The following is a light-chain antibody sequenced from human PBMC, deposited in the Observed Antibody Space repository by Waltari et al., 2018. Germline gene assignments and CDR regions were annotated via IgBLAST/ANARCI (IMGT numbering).Light chain of an antibody. V-gene: IGKV3-11*01. CDR1: QSVFNY. CDR3: QQGSILPLT. Sequence: VLTQSPDTLSLSAGERATLSCRASQSVFNYLAWYQQKPRQAPRLPIYDTSKRATGIPARFSGSWSGTDFTLTISNLEAEDFALYYCQQGSILPLTFGGGTKVEIK. CDR2: DTS. J-gene: IGKJ4*01.